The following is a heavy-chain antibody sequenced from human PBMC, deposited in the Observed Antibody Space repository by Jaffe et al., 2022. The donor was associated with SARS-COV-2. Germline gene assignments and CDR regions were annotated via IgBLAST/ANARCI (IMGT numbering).Heavy chain of an antibody. CDR3: ARIPTDSEWEPFDY. V-gene: IGHV2-26*01. CDR1: GFSLSNARMG. Sequence: QVTLKESGPVLVKPTETLTLTCTVSGFSLSNARMGVSWIRQPPGKALEWLAHIFSNDEKSYSTSLKSRLTISKDTSKSQVVLTMTNMDPVDTATYYCARIPTDSEWEPFDYWGQGTLVTVSS. J-gene: IGHJ4*02. CDR2: IFSNDEK. D-gene: IGHD1-26*01.